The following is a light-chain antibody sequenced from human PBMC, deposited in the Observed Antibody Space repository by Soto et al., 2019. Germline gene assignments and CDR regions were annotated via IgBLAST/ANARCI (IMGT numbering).Light chain of an antibody. CDR3: TSYVGSNIWV. J-gene: IGLJ3*02. V-gene: IGLV2-8*01. CDR2: EVS. CDR1: SSDVGAYKY. Sequence: QSALIQPPSASGSPGQSVTISCTGTSSDVGAYKYVSWYQQYPGKAPKLMIYEVSKRPSGVPDRFSGSKSGNAASLTVSGLQAEDEADYYCTSYVGSNIWVFGGGTKLTVL.